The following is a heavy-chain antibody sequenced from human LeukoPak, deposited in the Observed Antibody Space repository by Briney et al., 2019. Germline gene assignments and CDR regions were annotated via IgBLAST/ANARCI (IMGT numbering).Heavy chain of an antibody. D-gene: IGHD6-6*01. CDR2: ISGSGGST. J-gene: IGHJ6*03. Sequence: GGSLRLSCAGSRFTFGSYAMSWVRQAPGKGLEWVSGISGSGGSTYYTDSVKGRFTISRDNSKNTLYLQMNSLRAEDTAVYYCAKSHSSSSVNYFYMDVWGKGTTVTVSS. CDR3: AKSHSSSSVNYFYMDV. V-gene: IGHV3-23*01. CDR1: RFTFGSYA.